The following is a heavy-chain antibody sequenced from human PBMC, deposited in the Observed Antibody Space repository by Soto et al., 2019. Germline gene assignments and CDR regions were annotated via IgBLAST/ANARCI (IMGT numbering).Heavy chain of an antibody. Sequence: GGSLRLSCAASGFTFSSYDMHWVRQATGKGLEWVSAIGTADDTYYPDSVKGRFTIYRDNAKNSLYFQMNSLRAGDTAVYYCARRLGTMVRGLINYYYGMDVWGQGTTVTVSS. CDR1: GFTFSSYD. CDR3: ARRLGTMVRGLINYYYGMDV. D-gene: IGHD3-10*01. CDR2: IGTADDT. J-gene: IGHJ6*02. V-gene: IGHV3-13*04.